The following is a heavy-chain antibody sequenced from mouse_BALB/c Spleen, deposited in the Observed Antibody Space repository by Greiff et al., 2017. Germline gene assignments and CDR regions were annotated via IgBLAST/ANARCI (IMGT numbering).Heavy chain of an antibody. CDR3: ARHAARATAWFAY. CDR2: ISSGGSYT. J-gene: IGHJ3*01. CDR1: GFTFSSYG. Sequence: EVKLMESGGDLVKPGGSLKLSCAASGFTFSSYGMSWVRQTPDKRLEWVATISSGGSYTYYPDSVKGRFTISRDNAKNTLYLQMSSLKSEDTAMYYCARHAARATAWFAYWGQGTLVTVSA. V-gene: IGHV5-6*01. D-gene: IGHD3-1*01.